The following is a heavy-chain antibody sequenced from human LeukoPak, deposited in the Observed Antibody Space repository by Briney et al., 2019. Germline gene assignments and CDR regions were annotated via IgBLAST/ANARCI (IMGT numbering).Heavy chain of an antibody. V-gene: IGHV1-46*01. CDR1: GYTFTSYY. D-gene: IGHD2-21*02. CDR3: ARGRRAYCGGDCYLDAFDI. CDR2: INPSGGST. Sequence: GASVKVSCKASGYTFTSYYMHWVRQAPGQGLEWMGIINPSGGSTSYAQKFQGRVTMTRDMSTSTVYMELSSLGSEDTAVYYCARGRRAYCGGDCYLDAFDIWGQGTMVTVSS. J-gene: IGHJ3*02.